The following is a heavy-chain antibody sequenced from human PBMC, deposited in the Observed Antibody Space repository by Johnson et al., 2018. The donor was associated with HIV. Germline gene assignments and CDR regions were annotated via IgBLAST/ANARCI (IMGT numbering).Heavy chain of an antibody. CDR2: ISYDGSNK. J-gene: IGHJ3*02. V-gene: IGHV3-30-3*01. Sequence: QVQLVESGGGVVQPGRSLRLSCAASGFTFSSYAMHWVRQAPGKGLEWVAVISYDGSNKYYADSVKGRFTISRDNSKNTLYLQMNRLRTEYTAVYYCAKDYDDSSGLWAFDIWGQGTMVTVSS. CDR3: AKDYDDSSGLWAFDI. CDR1: GFTFSSYA. D-gene: IGHD3-22*01.